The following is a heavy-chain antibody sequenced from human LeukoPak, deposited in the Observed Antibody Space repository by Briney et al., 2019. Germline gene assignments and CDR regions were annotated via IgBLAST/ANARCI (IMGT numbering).Heavy chain of an antibody. D-gene: IGHD6-19*01. V-gene: IGHV1-24*01. J-gene: IGHJ6*03. CDR2: FDPEDGET. CDR1: GYTLTELS. CDR3: ATVSGIPVPWGEVNYYYMDV. Sequence: GASVKVSCKVSGYTLTELSMHWVRQAPGKGLEWMGGFDPEDGETIYAQKFQGRVTMTEDTSTDTAYMELSSLRSEDTAVYYCATVSGIPVPWGEVNYYYMDVWGKGTTVTVSS.